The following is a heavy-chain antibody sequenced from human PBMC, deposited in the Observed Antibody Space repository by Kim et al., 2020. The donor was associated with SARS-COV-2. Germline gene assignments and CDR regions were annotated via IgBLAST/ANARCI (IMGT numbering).Heavy chain of an antibody. Sequence: ASVKVSCKASGYTFTSYGISWVRQAPGQGLEWMGWISAYNGNTNYAQKLQGRVTMTTDTSTSTAYMELRSLRSDDTAVYYCARFTAAAGKERPIRYFDYWGQGTLVTVSS. V-gene: IGHV1-18*04. D-gene: IGHD6-13*01. CDR2: ISAYNGNT. CDR3: ARFTAAAGKERPIRYFDY. J-gene: IGHJ4*02. CDR1: GYTFTSYG.